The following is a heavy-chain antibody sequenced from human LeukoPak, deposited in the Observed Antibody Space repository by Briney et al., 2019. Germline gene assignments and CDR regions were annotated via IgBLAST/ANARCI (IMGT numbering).Heavy chain of an antibody. V-gene: IGHV1-18*01. CDR1: GYXFTSYG. CDR3: ARVYGDYSDY. Sequence: CXXXGYXFTSYGISGVRQAPGQGVEWMGWISAYNGNTNYARKLQGRVTMTTDTSTSTAYMELRSLRSDDTAVYYCARVYGDYSDYWGQGTLVTVSS. J-gene: IGHJ4*02. D-gene: IGHD4-17*01. CDR2: ISAYNGNT.